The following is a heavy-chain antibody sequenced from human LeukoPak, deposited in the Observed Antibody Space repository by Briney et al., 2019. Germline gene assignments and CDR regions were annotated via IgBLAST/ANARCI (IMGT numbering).Heavy chain of an antibody. J-gene: IGHJ5*02. CDR1: GGTFSSYA. V-gene: IGHV1-69*06. D-gene: IGHD3-3*02. CDR2: IIPIFGTA. CDR3: ARGREGVRTHFPFDP. Sequence: ASVKVSCKASGGTFSSYAISWVRQAPGQGREWMGMIIPIFGTANYAQKFQGRVTITADKSTSTAYMELSSLRSEDTAVYYCARGREGVRTHFPFDPWGQGTLVTVSS.